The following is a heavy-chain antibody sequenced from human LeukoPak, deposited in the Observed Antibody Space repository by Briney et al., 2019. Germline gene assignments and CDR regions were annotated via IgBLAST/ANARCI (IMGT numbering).Heavy chain of an antibody. CDR1: GFTFDDHA. V-gene: IGHV3-9*01. CDR2: ISWNSGSI. CDR3: AKDMTPGHYGMDV. Sequence: GGSLRLSCAASGFTFDDHAMHWVRQAPGKGLEWVSGISWNSGSIGYADSVKGRFTISRDNAKNSLYLQMNSLRAEDTALYYCAKDMTPGHYGMDVWGQGTTVTVSS. J-gene: IGHJ6*02.